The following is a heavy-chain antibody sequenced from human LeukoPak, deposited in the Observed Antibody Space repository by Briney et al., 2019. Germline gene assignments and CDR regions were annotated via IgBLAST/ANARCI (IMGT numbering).Heavy chain of an antibody. J-gene: IGHJ4*02. CDR3: ARDRSGGSASVYY. V-gene: IGHV1-2*02. CDR2: INPYSGGT. D-gene: IGHD6-13*01. Sequence: ASVKVSCKASGYTFTGYYIHWVRQTPGQGLEWMGWINPYSGGTNYAQKFQDRVTMTRDTSISTAYMELSRLRSDDSAMYYCARDRSGGSASVYYWSQGTLVTVSS. CDR1: GYTFTGYY.